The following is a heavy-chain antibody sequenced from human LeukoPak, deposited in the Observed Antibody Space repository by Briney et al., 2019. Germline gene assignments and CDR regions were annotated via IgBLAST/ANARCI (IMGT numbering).Heavy chain of an antibody. V-gene: IGHV1-8*01. Sequence: SVKVSCKASGYTFTSYDINWVRPATGQGLAWMGWMNPNSGNTGYAQKFQGRVTMTRNTSISTAYMELSSLRSEDTSVYYCARGTDWNSPVGMDVWGQGTTVTVSS. CDR3: ARGTDWNSPVGMDV. CDR2: MNPNSGNT. CDR1: GYTFTSYD. D-gene: IGHD1-7*01. J-gene: IGHJ6*02.